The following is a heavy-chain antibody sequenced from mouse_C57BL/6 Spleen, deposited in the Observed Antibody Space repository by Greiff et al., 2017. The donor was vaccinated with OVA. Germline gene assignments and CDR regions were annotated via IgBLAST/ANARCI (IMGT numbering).Heavy chain of an antibody. Sequence: EVKVEESGGGLVQPGGSLKLSCAASGFTFSDYYMYWVRQTPEKRLEWVAYISNGGGSTYYPDTVKGRFTISRDNAKNTLYLQMSRLKSEDTAMYYCAAMVTTGYYAMDYWGQGTSVTVSS. J-gene: IGHJ4*01. CDR3: AAMVTTGYYAMDY. D-gene: IGHD2-2*01. V-gene: IGHV5-12*01. CDR2: ISNGGGST. CDR1: GFTFSDYY.